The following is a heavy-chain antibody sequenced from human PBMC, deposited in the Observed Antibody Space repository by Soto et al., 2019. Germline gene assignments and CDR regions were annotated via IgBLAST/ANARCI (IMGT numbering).Heavy chain of an antibody. D-gene: IGHD3-10*01. J-gene: IGHJ4*02. V-gene: IGHV3-23*01. CDR3: SYRNDYGRGSCCPFDH. Sequence: EVQLLESGGGLVQPGGSLRLSCAASGFTFSSYGMSWVRQAPGKGLEWVSSISGSGGITYYADSVKGRFTISRDNAKNTLYLQMHRLRAKDTDVAYCSYRNDYGRGSCCPFDHWGQGTLVTVSS. CDR1: GFTFSSYG. CDR2: ISGSGGIT.